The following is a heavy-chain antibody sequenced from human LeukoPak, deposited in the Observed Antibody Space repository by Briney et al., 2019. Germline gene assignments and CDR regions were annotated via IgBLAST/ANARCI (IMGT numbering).Heavy chain of an antibody. CDR1: GGSISNYY. CDR3: ARDFSGSNVFYI. D-gene: IGHD3-10*01. Sequence: SETLSLTCTVSGGSISNYYWSWIRQPPGKGLEWIGYIYYSGSTNYNPSLKSRVTISVDTSKNQFSLKLTSVTAADTAVYYCARDFSGSNVFYIWGQGTMVTV. J-gene: IGHJ3*02. CDR2: IYYSGST. V-gene: IGHV4-59*01.